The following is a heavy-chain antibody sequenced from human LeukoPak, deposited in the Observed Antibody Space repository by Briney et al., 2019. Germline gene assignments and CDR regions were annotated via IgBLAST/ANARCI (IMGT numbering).Heavy chain of an antibody. J-gene: IGHJ4*02. CDR3: ARGGYSYGFGY. Sequence: SETLSLTCAVYGGSFSGYYWSWIRQPPGKELEWIGEINHSGSTNYNPSLKSRVTISVDTSKNQFSLKLSSVTAADTAVYYCARGGYSYGFGYWGQGTLVTVSS. V-gene: IGHV4-34*01. CDR2: INHSGST. D-gene: IGHD5-18*01. CDR1: GGSFSGYY.